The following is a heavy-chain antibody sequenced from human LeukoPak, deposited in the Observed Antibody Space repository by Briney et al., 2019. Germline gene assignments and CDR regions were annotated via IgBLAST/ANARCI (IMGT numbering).Heavy chain of an antibody. CDR2: IYTSGST. CDR1: GGSISSGSYY. J-gene: IGHJ4*02. Sequence: SETLSLTCTVSGGSISSGSYYWSWIRQPAGKGLEWIGRIYTSGSTNYNPSLKSRVTISVDTSKNQFSLKLSSVTAADTAVYYCAREDVGDGYRYFDYWGQGTLVTVSS. V-gene: IGHV4-61*02. CDR3: AREDVGDGYRYFDY. D-gene: IGHD5-24*01.